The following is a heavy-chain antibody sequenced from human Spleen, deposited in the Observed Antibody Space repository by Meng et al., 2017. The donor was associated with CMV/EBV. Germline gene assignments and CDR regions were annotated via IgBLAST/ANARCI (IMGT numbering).Heavy chain of an antibody. CDR1: GFTFSSYW. Sequence: GESLKISCAASGFTFSSYWMHWVRQAPGKGLVWVSRIDSTGSSTAYADSVKGRFTISRDNAKYSLYLQMNSLKVEDTAVYYCVREVSGSTYFDFWGQGTLVTVSS. CDR3: VREVSGSTYFDF. D-gene: IGHD1-26*01. V-gene: IGHV3-74*01. CDR2: IDSTGSST. J-gene: IGHJ4*02.